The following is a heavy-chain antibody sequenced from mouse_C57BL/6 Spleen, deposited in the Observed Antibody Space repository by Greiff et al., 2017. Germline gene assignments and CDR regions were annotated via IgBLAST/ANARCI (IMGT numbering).Heavy chain of an antibody. V-gene: IGHV2-6-1*01. D-gene: IGHD1-1*01. Sequence: VMLVESGPGLVAPSQSLSITCTVSGFSLTSYGVHWVRPPPGTGLEWLVVLWSDGSSTSNSALKSKLSISKDNSKSQVFLKMNSLQTDDTAMYYCARHDYCSSYWYFDVWGTGTTVTVSS. CDR1: GFSLTSYG. J-gene: IGHJ1*03. CDR3: ARHDYCSSYWYFDV. CDR2: LWSDGSS.